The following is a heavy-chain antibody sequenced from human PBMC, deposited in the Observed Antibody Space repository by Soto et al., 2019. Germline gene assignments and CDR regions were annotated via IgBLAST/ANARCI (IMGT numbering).Heavy chain of an antibody. CDR3: TRDRGTSMITKLFDY. CDR1: GYTFTSYY. J-gene: IGHJ4*02. D-gene: IGHD3-16*01. Sequence: QVQLVQSGAEVKKPGASIKVSCKASGYTFTSYYLHWVRQAPGQGLEWMGIINPSGGGTSYAQKFQSAVNITIDSSTSTVYMELSSLISDDTAVYYCTRDRGTSMITKLFDYWGQGTLVTVSS. CDR2: INPSGGGT. V-gene: IGHV1-46*03.